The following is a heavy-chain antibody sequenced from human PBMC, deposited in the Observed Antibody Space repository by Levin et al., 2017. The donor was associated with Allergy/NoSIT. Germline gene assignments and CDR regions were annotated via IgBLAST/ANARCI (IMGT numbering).Heavy chain of an antibody. CDR3: ARMFYRSGTYGWCDP. J-gene: IGHJ5*02. Sequence: GGSLRLSCAASGFTFKTYGMSWVRQAPGKGLQWVSTIRASGSHTFYADSVKGRFTISRDDSKNTLYLQMNNLRAEDTAVYYCARMFYRSGTYGWCDPWGEGTLVTVAS. CDR1: GFTFKTYG. CDR2: IRASGSHT. D-gene: IGHD3-10*01. V-gene: IGHV3-23*01.